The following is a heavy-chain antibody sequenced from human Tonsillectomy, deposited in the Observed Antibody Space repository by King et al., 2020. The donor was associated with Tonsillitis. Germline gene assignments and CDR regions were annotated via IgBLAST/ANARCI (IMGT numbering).Heavy chain of an antibody. CDR1: GFTFSSYW. CDR3: ARASIAAAGTLSDY. D-gene: IGHD6-13*01. J-gene: IGHJ4*02. Sequence: VQLVESGGGLVQPGGSLRLSCAASGFTFSSYWMHWVRQAPGKGLVWVSRINSDGSSTSYADSVKGRFTISSGNAKNTLYLQMNSLRAEDTAVYYCARASIAAAGTLSDYWGQGTLVTVSS. CDR2: INSDGSST. V-gene: IGHV3-74*01.